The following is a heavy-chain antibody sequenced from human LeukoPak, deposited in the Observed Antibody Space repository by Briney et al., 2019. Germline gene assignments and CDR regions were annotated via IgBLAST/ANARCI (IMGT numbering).Heavy chain of an antibody. Sequence: SETLSLTCAVYGGSFSGYYWSWIRQPPGKGLEWIGEINHSGSTNYNPSLKRRVTISVDTSKNQFSLKLSSVTAADTAVYYCARRCSSTSCYRSWLGERRYYFDYWGQGTLVTVSS. CDR1: GGSFSGYY. D-gene: IGHD2-2*01. CDR3: ARRCSSTSCYRSWLGERRYYFDY. CDR2: INHSGST. J-gene: IGHJ4*02. V-gene: IGHV4-34*01.